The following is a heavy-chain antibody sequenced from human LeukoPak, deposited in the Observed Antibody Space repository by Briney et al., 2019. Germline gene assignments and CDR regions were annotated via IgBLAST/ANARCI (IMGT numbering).Heavy chain of an antibody. V-gene: IGHV4-31*03. D-gene: IGHD4-17*01. CDR1: GDSFNSAGYY. CDR3: ARARGGTGIDYVAPFKASYYYGMDV. Sequence: SETLSLTCTVSGDSFNSAGYYWSWVRHHPGKGLEWIGYIYYSGATYYNPSLKSRLSISADTSKNQFFLKLTSVTAADTAVYYCARARGGTGIDYVAPFKASYYYGMDVWGQGTTVTVSS. CDR2: IYYSGAT. J-gene: IGHJ6*02.